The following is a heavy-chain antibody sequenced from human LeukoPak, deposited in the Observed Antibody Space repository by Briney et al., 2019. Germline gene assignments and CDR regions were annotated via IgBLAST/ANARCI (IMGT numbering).Heavy chain of an antibody. J-gene: IGHJ6*03. D-gene: IGHD5-18*01. CDR3: AREFPPGIQLWFSYYYYMDV. V-gene: IGHV3-9*01. CDR2: ISWNSGNI. CDR1: GFTFADYA. Sequence: GRSLRLSCAASGFTFADYAMHWVRQTPGKGLEWVSGISWNSGNIDYADSVKGRFTISRDNAKNSLYLQMNSLRAEDTALYYCAREFPPGIQLWFSYYYYMDVWGKGTTVTVSS.